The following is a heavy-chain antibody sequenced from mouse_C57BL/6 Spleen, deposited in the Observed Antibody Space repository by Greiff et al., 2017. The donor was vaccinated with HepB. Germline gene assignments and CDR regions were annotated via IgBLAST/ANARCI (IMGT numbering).Heavy chain of an antibody. V-gene: IGHV14-1*01. Sequence: EVQLQQSGAELVRPGAAVKLSCTASGFNIKDYYMHWVKQRPEQGLEWIGRIDPEDGDTEYAPKFQGKATMTADTSSNKAYLQLSSLTSEDTTVQYWTPNSNYRYFDCWGQGTTLTVSS. CDR1: GFNIKDYY. CDR3: TPNSNYRYFDC. D-gene: IGHD2-5*01. CDR2: IDPEDGDT. J-gene: IGHJ2*01.